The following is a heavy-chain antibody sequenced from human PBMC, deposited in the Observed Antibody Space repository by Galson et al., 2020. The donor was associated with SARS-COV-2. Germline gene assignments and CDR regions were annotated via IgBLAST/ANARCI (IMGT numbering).Heavy chain of an antibody. CDR1: GFNFRTYA. J-gene: IGHJ4*02. CDR2: ISPSGYRT. V-gene: IGHV3-23*01. D-gene: IGHD2-15*01. CDR3: TKAMGYCNDDKCEPYFAQ. Sequence: GESLKISCEASGFNFRTYAMSWVRRAPGKGLEWVSLISPSGYRTFYADSVKGRFTSSRDESKHTLYLQMINLRAEDTAVYYCTKAMGYCNDDKCEPYFAQWGLGTLVTVSA.